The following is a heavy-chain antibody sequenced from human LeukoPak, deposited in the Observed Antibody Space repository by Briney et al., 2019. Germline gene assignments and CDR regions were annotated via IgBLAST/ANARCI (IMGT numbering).Heavy chain of an antibody. D-gene: IGHD6-13*01. CDR2: IRYDGSNK. J-gene: IGHJ3*02. CDR1: GFTFSSYG. V-gene: IGHV3-30*02. CDR3: AKDIGIAAAPRAFDI. Sequence: GGSLRLSCAASGFTFSSYGMHWVRQAPGKGLEWVAFIRYDGSNKYYADSVKGRFTISRDNAKNSLYLQMNSLRAEDTALYYCAKDIGIAAAPRAFDIWGQGTMVTVSS.